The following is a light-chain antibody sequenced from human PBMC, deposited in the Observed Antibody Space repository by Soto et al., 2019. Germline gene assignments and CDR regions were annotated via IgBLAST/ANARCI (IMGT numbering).Light chain of an antibody. CDR1: QSLLHSNGYNY. V-gene: IGKV2-28*01. J-gene: IGKJ3*01. Sequence: DIVMTQSPLSLPVTPGEPASISCRSSQSLLHSNGYNYLDWYLQKPGQSPQLLIYLGSNRASGXPXXFSGSGSGTDFTLKISRVEAEDVGVYYCMQALQTPFFGPGTKVDIK. CDR2: LGS. CDR3: MQALQTPF.